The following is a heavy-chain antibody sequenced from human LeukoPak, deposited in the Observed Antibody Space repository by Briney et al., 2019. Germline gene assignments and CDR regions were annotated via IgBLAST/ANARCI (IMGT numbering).Heavy chain of an antibody. CDR1: GGSISSSSYY. D-gene: IGHD3-22*01. V-gene: IGHV4-39*07. CDR2: IYYSGST. CDR3: AREYYDSSGTTTTYYFDY. Sequence: NPSETLSLTCTVSGGSISSSSYYWGWIRQPPGKGLEWIGSIYYSGSTYYNSSLKSRVTISVDTSKNQFSLKLSSVTAADTAVYYCAREYYDSSGTTTTYYFDYWGQGTLVTVSS. J-gene: IGHJ4*02.